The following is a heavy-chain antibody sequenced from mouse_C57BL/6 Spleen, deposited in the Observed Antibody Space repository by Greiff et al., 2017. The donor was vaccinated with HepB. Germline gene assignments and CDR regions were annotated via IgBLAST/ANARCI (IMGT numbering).Heavy chain of an antibody. CDR3: ARLYYGSSLDY. Sequence: VQLQQSGAELAKPGASVKLSCKASGYTFTTYWMHWVKQRPGQGLEWIGYINPSSGYTKYNQTFKDKATLTADKSSSTASMQLSSLTYEDSAVYYCARLYYGSSLDYWGQGTTLTVSS. D-gene: IGHD1-1*01. V-gene: IGHV1-7*01. CDR1: GYTFTTYW. J-gene: IGHJ2*01. CDR2: INPSSGYT.